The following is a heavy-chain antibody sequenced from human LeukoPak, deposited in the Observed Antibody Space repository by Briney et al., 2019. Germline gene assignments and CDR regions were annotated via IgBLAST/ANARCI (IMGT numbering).Heavy chain of an antibody. D-gene: IGHD3-10*01. CDR3: ARPRGYYYYYYMDV. V-gene: IGHV3-21*01. CDR2: ISSSSSYI. CDR1: GFTFSSYS. Sequence: TGGSLRLSCAASGFTFSSYSMNWVRQAPGKGLEWVSSISSSSSYIYYADSVKGRFTISRDNAKNSLYLQMNSLRAEDTAVYYCARPRGYYYYYYMDVWGKGTTVTVSS. J-gene: IGHJ6*03.